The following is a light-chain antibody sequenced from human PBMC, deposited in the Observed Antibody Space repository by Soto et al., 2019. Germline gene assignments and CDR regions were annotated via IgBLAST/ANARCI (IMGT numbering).Light chain of an antibody. CDR1: SSNIGNNY. V-gene: IGLV1-51*01. CDR3: GTWDSSLSVHV. J-gene: IGLJ1*01. Sequence: QSVLTQPPSVSVAPGQKVTISCSGTSSNIGNNYVSWYQQVPGTAPKLLIYDNNQRPSGIPDRFSGSKSGTSATLGITGLQTGDEADYYCGTWDSSLSVHVFGTGTKVTVL. CDR2: DNN.